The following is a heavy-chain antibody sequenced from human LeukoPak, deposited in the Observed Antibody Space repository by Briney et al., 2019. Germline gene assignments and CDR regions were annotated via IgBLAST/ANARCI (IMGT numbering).Heavy chain of an antibody. J-gene: IGHJ4*02. Sequence: SQTLSLTCTVSGGSISSGGYYWSWIRQHPGKGLEWIGYIYYSGSTYYNPSLKSRVTISVNTSKNQFSLKLSSVTAADTAVYYCARASRLGYSYGYVGYWGQGTLVTVSS. D-gene: IGHD5-18*01. CDR1: GGSISSGGYY. CDR2: IYYSGST. CDR3: ARASRLGYSYGYVGY. V-gene: IGHV4-31*03.